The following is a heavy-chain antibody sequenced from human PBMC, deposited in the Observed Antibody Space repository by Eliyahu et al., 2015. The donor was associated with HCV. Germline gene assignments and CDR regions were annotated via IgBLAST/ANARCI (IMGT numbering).Heavy chain of an antibody. V-gene: IGHV1-46*01. D-gene: IGHD5-12*01. CDR2: NNPRGGXT. CDR3: ARAWNMAARNWFDP. CDR1: GYTFPSYY. J-gene: IGHJ5*02. Sequence: QVQLVQSGAEVKKPGASVKVSCKASGYTFPSYYMHWVRQAPGQGLEWMGINNPRGGXTSYAQKFQGRVTMTRDTSTSTVYMELSSLRSEDTAVYYCARAWNMAARNWFDPWGQGTLVTVSS.